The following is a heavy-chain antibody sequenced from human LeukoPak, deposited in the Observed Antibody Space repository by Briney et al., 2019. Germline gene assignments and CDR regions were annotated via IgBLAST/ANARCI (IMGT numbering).Heavy chain of an antibody. CDR3: ARGAFDI. V-gene: IGHV3-74*01. J-gene: IGHJ3*02. Sequence: QTGGSLRLSCAASGFSFSSYWMHWVRQAPGKGLVWVSRINRDVSSITYADSVKGRFTISRDNAKNTLYLQMNSLRAEDTAVYYYARGAFDIWGQGTMVTVSS. CDR2: INRDVSSI. CDR1: GFSFSSYW.